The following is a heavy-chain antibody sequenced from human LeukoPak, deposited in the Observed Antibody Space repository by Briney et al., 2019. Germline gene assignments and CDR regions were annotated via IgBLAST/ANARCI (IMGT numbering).Heavy chain of an antibody. CDR2: ISAYNGNT. J-gene: IGHJ4*02. V-gene: IGHV1-18*04. Sequence: ASVKVSCKASGYTFTGYHIHWVRQAPGQGLEWMGWISAYNGNTNYAQKLQGRVTMTTDTSTSTAYMELRSLRSDDTAVYYCARDYGSGSYYLTFDYWGQGTLVTVSS. D-gene: IGHD3-10*01. CDR3: ARDYGSGSYYLTFDY. CDR1: GYTFTGYH.